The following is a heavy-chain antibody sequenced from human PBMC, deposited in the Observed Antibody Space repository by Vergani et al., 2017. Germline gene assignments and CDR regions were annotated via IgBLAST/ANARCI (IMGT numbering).Heavy chain of an antibody. D-gene: IGHD3-16*01. CDR1: GFTFSNAW. J-gene: IGHJ3*02. CDR3: ARERGGIGGAFDI. CDR2: IKSKTDGGTT. V-gene: IGHV3-15*01. Sequence: EVQLLESGGGLVQPGGSLRLSCAASGFTFSNAWMSWVRQAPGKGLEWVGRIKSKTDGGTTDYAAPVKGRFTISRDNSKNTLYLQMNSLRAEDTAVYYCARERGGIGGAFDIWGQGTMVTVSS.